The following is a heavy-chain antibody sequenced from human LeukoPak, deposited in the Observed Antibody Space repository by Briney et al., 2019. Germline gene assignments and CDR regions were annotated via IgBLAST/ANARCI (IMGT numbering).Heavy chain of an antibody. D-gene: IGHD3-10*01. J-gene: IGHJ4*02. CDR3: AKESGRYYGSGFCDY. Sequence: PGGSLRLSCAASGLTFSSHWMHWVRQAPGKGLVWVSRITNDGSSTTYADSVKGRFTISRDNSKNTLYLQVNSLRAEDAAVYYCAKESGRYYGSGFCDYWGQGTLVTVSS. CDR2: ITNDGSST. CDR1: GLTFSSHW. V-gene: IGHV3-74*01.